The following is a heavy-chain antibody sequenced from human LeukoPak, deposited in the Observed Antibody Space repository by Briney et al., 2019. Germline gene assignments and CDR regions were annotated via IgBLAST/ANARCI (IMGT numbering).Heavy chain of an antibody. CDR2: INHSGST. CDR3: ARGKPEFDY. V-gene: IGHV4-34*01. Sequence: SETLSVTCAVYGGSFSGYYWSWIRQPRGKGLEWIGEINHSGSTNYNPSLKSRVTISVDTSKNQFSLKLSSVTAADTAVYYCARGKPEFDYWGQGTLVTVSS. D-gene: IGHD1-14*01. J-gene: IGHJ4*02. CDR1: GGSFSGYY.